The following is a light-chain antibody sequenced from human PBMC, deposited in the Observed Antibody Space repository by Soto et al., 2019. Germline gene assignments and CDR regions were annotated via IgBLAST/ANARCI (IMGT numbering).Light chain of an antibody. J-gene: IGLJ1*01. CDR3: SSYTSSSTYV. CDR2: DVT. V-gene: IGLV2-14*03. CDR1: SSDVGAYNY. Sequence: QSVLTQPASVSGSPGQSITISCTGTSSDVGAYNYVSWYQQHPGKAPKLMIYDVTNRPSGVSNRFSGSKSGNTASLTISGLQADDEADYYCSSYTSSSTYVLGIGTKVTVL.